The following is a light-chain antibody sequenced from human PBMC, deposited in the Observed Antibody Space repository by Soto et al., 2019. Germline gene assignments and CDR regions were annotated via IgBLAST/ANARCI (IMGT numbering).Light chain of an antibody. CDR1: SSNIGTNT. Sequence: QSVLTQPPSASGTPGQRVTISCSGSSSNIGTNTVNWYQRLPGTAPKLLIYNNNQRPSGVPDRFSGSKSGTSASLAISGLQCEDEADYYCAAWDDSLNGVLFGGGTKLTVL. CDR2: NNN. CDR3: AAWDDSLNGVL. J-gene: IGLJ2*01. V-gene: IGLV1-44*01.